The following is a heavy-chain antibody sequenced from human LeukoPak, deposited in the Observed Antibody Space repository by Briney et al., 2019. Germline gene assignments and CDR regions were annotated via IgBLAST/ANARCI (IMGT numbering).Heavy chain of an antibody. CDR3: ARRSSSSWYDPFDY. J-gene: IGHJ4*02. V-gene: IGHV4-34*01. Sequence: SETLSLTCAVYGGSFSGYYWSWMRQPPGKGLEWIGEINHSGSTSYNPSLKSRVTISVDTSKNQFSLKLSSVTAADTAVYYCARRSSSSWYDPFDYWGQGTLVTVSS. D-gene: IGHD6-13*01. CDR1: GGSFSGYY. CDR2: INHSGST.